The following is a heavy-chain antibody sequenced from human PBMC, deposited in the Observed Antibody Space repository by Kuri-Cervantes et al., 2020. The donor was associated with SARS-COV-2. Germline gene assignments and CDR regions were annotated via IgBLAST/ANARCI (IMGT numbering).Heavy chain of an antibody. CDR1: GGTFSSYA. D-gene: IGHD5-18*01. Sequence: ASVKVSCKASGGTFSSYAISWVRQAPGQRLEWMGWINAGNGNTKYSQKFQGRVTITRDTSASTAYMELSSLRSEDTAVYYCARRPGYSYGPPFDYWGQGTLVTVSS. V-gene: IGHV1-3*01. J-gene: IGHJ4*02. CDR2: INAGNGNT. CDR3: ARRPGYSYGPPFDY.